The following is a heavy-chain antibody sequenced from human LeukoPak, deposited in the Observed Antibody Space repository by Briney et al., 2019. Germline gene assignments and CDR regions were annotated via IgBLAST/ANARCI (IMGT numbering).Heavy chain of an antibody. V-gene: IGHV3-53*01. Sequence: GGSLRLSCAASGFTVSSNYMSRVRQAPGKGLEWVSLIYSGGSTYYADSVKGRFTISRDNSKNTLYLQMNSLRDEDTAVYYCARGSHIQFSRYYFDCWGQGTLVTVSS. J-gene: IGHJ4*02. CDR1: GFTVSSNY. CDR3: ARGSHIQFSRYYFDC. D-gene: IGHD4-11*01. CDR2: IYSGGST.